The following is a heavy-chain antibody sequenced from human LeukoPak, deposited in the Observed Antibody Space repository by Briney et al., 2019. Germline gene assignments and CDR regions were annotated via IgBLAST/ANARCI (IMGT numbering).Heavy chain of an antibody. D-gene: IGHD2-21*02. J-gene: IGHJ4*02. V-gene: IGHV4-61*02. CDR2: IYASGST. Sequence: SETLSLTCTVSGDSISSGSYYWSWIRRPAGKGLEFIGRIYASGSTNYNPPLKSRVTISVDTSKTHFSLRLSSVTAADTAVYYCARGDSTEGLNYWGQGTLVTVSS. CDR1: GDSISSGSYY. CDR3: ARGDSTEGLNY.